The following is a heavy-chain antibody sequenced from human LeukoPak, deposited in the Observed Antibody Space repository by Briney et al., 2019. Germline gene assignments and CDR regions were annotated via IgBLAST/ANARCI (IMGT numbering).Heavy chain of an antibody. D-gene: IGHD2-21*02. CDR3: VREDTPATANY. V-gene: IGHV3-23*01. J-gene: IGHJ4*02. CDR1: GFNFSNHA. Sequence: GGSLRLSCAASGFNFSNHAMSWVRQTPGKGLEWVSAISGGGDITYYADSVTGRFTISRDNSKDTLFLQMHSLRPGDTAVYYCVREDTPATANYWGQGTLVTISS. CDR2: ISGGGDIT.